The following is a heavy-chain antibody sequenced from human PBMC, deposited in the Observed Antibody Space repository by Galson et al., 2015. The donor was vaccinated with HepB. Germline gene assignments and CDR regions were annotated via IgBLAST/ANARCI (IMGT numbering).Heavy chain of an antibody. CDR3: ARGAEYSSSSLFDY. CDR2: IKQDGSEK. V-gene: IGHV3-7*04. D-gene: IGHD6-6*01. Sequence: SLRLSCAASGFTFSSYWMSWVRQAPGKGLEWVANIKQDGSEKYYVDSVKGRFTISRDNAKNSLYLQMNSLRAEDTAVYYCARGAEYSSSSLFDYWGQGTLVTVSS. CDR1: GFTFSSYW. J-gene: IGHJ4*02.